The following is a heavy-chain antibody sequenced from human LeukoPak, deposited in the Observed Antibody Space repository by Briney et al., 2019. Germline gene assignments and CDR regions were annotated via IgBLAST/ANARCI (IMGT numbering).Heavy chain of an antibody. J-gene: IGHJ4*02. CDR1: GYTFTSYG. V-gene: IGHV1-8*02. CDR2: MNPNSGNT. CDR3: ARRVEATPFDY. D-gene: IGHD2-15*01. Sequence: ASVKVSCKASGYTFTSYGISWVRQAPGQGLEWMGWMNPNSGNTGYAQKFQGRVTMTRNTSISTAYMELSSLRSEDTAVYYCARRVEATPFDYWGQGTLVSVSS.